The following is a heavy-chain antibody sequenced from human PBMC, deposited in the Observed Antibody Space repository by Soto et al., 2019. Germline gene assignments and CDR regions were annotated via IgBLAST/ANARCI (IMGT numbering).Heavy chain of an antibody. CDR3: AREVVYAIGHYGMDV. CDR2: IYYSGST. D-gene: IGHD2-8*02. CDR1: GGSISSGGYY. V-gene: IGHV4-31*03. J-gene: IGHJ6*02. Sequence: SETLSLTCTVSGGSISSGGYYWSWIRQHPGKGLEWIGYIYYSGSTYYNPSLKSRVTISVDTSKNQFSLKLSSVTAADTAVYYCAREVVYAIGHYGMDVWGQGTTVTVSS.